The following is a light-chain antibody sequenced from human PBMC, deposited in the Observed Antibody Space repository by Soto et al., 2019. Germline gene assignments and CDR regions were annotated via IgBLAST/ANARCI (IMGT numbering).Light chain of an antibody. Sequence: EIVMTQSPATLSVSPLERATLSCMASQSVTSNVAWYQQKPGQAPRLLIYGAFIRATGIPARFSGSGSGTEFTLTISSLQAEDVAVYYCQQYYSTSWTFGQGTKVDIK. V-gene: IGKV3-15*01. CDR3: QQYYSTSWT. CDR1: QSVTSN. CDR2: GAF. J-gene: IGKJ1*01.